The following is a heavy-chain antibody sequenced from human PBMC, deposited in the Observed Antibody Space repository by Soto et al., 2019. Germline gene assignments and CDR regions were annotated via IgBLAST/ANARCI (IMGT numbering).Heavy chain of an antibody. V-gene: IGHV3-11*01. CDR1: GFTFSDYY. CDR3: ARDRGYSGYAIDY. J-gene: IGHJ4*02. CDR2: ISGGASTI. D-gene: IGHD5-12*01. Sequence: GGSLRLSCAASGFTFSDYYMSWIRQAPGKGLEWVSYISGGASTIYYADSVKGRFTISRDNAKNSLYLQMNSVRVEDTAVYYCARDRGYSGYAIDYWGQGALVTVSS.